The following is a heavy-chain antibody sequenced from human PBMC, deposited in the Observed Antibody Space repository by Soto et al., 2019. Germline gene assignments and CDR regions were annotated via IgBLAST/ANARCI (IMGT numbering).Heavy chain of an antibody. D-gene: IGHD6-19*01. J-gene: IGHJ4*02. CDR2: INHSGST. CDR3: ARGGDSSGWYYFDY. Sequence: SETLSLTCAVYGGSFSGYYWSWIRQPPGKGLEWIGEINHSGSTNYNPSLKSRVTISVDTSKNQFSLKLSSVTAADTAVYYCARGGDSSGWYYFDYWGQGTLVTVSS. V-gene: IGHV4-34*01. CDR1: GGSFSGYY.